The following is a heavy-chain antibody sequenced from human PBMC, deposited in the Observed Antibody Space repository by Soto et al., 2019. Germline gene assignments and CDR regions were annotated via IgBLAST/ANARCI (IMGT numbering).Heavy chain of an antibody. CDR1: GLTFSSYG. V-gene: IGHV3-30*18. Sequence: GGSLRLSCAASGLTFSSYGMHWVRQAPGKGLEWVAVISYDGSNKYYADSVKGRFTISRDNSKNTLYLQMNSLRAEDTAVYYCAKLIVATWSGFDYWGQGTLVTVSS. CDR3: AKLIVATWSGFDY. CDR2: ISYDGSNK. J-gene: IGHJ4*02. D-gene: IGHD5-12*01.